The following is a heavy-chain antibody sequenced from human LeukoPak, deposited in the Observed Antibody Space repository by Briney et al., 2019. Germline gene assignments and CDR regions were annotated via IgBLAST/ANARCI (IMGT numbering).Heavy chain of an antibody. CDR2: FDPEDGKT. D-gene: IGHD6-13*01. Sequence: GGSLGLSCAASGFTFSSYEMNWVRQAPGKGLEWMGGFDPEDGKTIYAQKFQGRVTMTEDTSRDTAYMELSSLRSEDTAVYYCATDQPSSWYFFRMDVWGKGTTVTVSS. CDR1: GFTFSSYE. CDR3: ATDQPSSWYFFRMDV. V-gene: IGHV1-24*01. J-gene: IGHJ6*04.